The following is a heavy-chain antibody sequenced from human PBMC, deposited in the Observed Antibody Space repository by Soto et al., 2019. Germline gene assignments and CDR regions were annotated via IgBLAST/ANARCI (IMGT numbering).Heavy chain of an antibody. Sequence: ASVKVSCKASGYTFASYAVTWVRQAPGQGPEWMGWITTYNGHTKSALKFQGRLTMTTDTTTSAAYMELRSLKSDDTAVYYCAGVYVGGTWGPSLDYWGQGTLVTVSS. CDR1: GYTFASYA. J-gene: IGHJ4*02. V-gene: IGHV1-18*04. CDR3: AGVYVGGTWGPSLDY. D-gene: IGHD3-16*01. CDR2: ITTYNGHT.